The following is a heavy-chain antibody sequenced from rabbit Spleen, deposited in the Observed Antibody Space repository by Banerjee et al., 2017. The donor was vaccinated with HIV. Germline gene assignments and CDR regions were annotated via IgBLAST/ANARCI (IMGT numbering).Heavy chain of an antibody. V-gene: IGHV1S45*01. CDR1: GIDFSRYYD. D-gene: IGHD6-1*01. Sequence: EQLVESGGGLVQPGGSLTLTCKASGIDFSRYYDMCWVRQAPGKGLEWIGCIYTGNGKTYYASWAKGRFTISKASSTTVTLQMTSLTAADTATYFCARDTGSYDYIDVYFNLWGPGTLVTVS. CDR3: ARDTGSYDYIDVYFNL. CDR2: IYTGNGKT. J-gene: IGHJ4*01.